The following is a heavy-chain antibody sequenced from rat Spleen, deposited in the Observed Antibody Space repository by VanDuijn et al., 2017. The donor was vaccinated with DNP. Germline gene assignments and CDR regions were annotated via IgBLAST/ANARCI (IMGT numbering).Heavy chain of an antibody. J-gene: IGHJ2*01. V-gene: IGHV5S13*01. CDR1: GFTFSNYY. Sequence: EVQLVESGGDLIQPGRSLKLSCAASGFTFSNYYMAWVRQAPTKGLEWVASISTGGGNTYYRDSVKGRFTISRDNAKNTQYLQMDSLRSEDTATYYCARHEAHTTGIPFDYWGQGVMVTVSS. D-gene: IGHD1-7*01. CDR2: ISTGGGNT. CDR3: ARHEAHTTGIPFDY.